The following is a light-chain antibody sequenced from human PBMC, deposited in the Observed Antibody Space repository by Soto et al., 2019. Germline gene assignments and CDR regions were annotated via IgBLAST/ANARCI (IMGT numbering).Light chain of an antibody. Sequence: CSGSSSNIGSNYVYWYQQLPGKAPKLVIYRNSQRPSGVPDRLSGSKSGTSASLAISWLRSEDEGDYYCSAWDDSLSGHYVFATGTKVTVL. CDR3: SAWDDSLSGHYV. CDR2: RNS. CDR1: SSNIGSNY. J-gene: IGLJ1*01. V-gene: IGLV1-47*01.